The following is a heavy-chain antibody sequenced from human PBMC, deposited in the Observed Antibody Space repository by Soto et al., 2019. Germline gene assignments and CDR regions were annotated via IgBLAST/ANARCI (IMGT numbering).Heavy chain of an antibody. D-gene: IGHD2-2*01. Sequence: QLQLQESGPGLVKPSETLSLTCTVSGGSISSSSYYWGWIRQPPGKGLEWIGSIYYSGSTYYNPSLKSRVTISVDTSKNQFALKLSSVTAADTAVYYCARRPYCSSASCYASHPQNCFDPWGQGTLVTVSS. V-gene: IGHV4-39*01. CDR3: ARRPYCSSASCYASHPQNCFDP. CDR1: GGSISSSSYY. CDR2: IYYSGST. J-gene: IGHJ5*02.